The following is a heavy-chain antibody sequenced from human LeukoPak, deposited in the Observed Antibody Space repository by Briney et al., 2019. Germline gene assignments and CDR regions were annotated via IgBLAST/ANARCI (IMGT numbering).Heavy chain of an antibody. Sequence: TGASLRLSCAASGFTFTSYGMHWVRQAPGKGLEWVALISSDGGNENYADSVKGRFTISRDNAKNSLYLQMNSLRAEDTAVYYCARAAATVTTPVGYWGQGTLVTVSS. CDR3: ARAAATVTTPVGY. V-gene: IGHV3-30*03. D-gene: IGHD4-17*01. CDR2: ISSDGGNE. CDR1: GFTFTSYG. J-gene: IGHJ4*02.